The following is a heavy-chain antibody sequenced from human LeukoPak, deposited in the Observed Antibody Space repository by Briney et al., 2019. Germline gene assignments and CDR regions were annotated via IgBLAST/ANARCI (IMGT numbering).Heavy chain of an antibody. J-gene: IGHJ4*02. CDR1: GGTFSSYA. Sequence: SVKVSCKASGGTFSSYAVSWVRQAPGQGLEWMGGIIPIFDTANYAQKFQGRVTMTRDTSTSTVYMELSSLRSEDTAVYYCARDPLTVSASYYFDYWGQGTLVTVSS. V-gene: IGHV1-69*05. CDR3: ARDPLTVSASYYFDY. CDR2: IIPIFDTA. D-gene: IGHD3-9*01.